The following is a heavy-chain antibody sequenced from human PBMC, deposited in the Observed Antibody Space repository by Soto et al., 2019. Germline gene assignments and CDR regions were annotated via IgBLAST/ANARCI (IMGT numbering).Heavy chain of an antibody. Sequence: SETLSLTCAVYGGSFSGYYWSWIRQPPGKGLEWIGEINHSGSTNYNPSLKSRVTISVDTSKNQFSPKLSSVTAADTAVYYCARRTNFEYSGYANFDYWGQGTLVTVSS. CDR1: GGSFSGYY. D-gene: IGHD5-12*01. J-gene: IGHJ4*02. V-gene: IGHV4-34*01. CDR3: ARRTNFEYSGYANFDY. CDR2: INHSGST.